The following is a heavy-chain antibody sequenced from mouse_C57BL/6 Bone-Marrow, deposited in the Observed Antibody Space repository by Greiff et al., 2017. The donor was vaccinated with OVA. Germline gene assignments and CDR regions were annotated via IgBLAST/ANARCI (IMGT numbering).Heavy chain of an antibody. D-gene: IGHD1-1*01. Sequence: EVQLQQSGPELVKPGASVKISCKASGYTFTDYYMNWVKQSHGKSLEWIGDINPNNGGTRYNQKFKGKATLTVDKSSSTAYMELRSLTSEDSAVYYCARSTTVVAHWYFDVWGTGTTVTVSS. V-gene: IGHV1-26*01. CDR2: INPNNGGT. J-gene: IGHJ1*03. CDR3: ARSTTVVAHWYFDV. CDR1: GYTFTDYY.